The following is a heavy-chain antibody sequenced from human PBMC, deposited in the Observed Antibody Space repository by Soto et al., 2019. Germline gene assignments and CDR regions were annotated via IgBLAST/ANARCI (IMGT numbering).Heavy chain of an antibody. D-gene: IGHD3-3*01. J-gene: IGHJ6*02. CDR2: IFSNDEK. CDR1: GFSLSNARMG. CDR3: ARIRFAGSGAVRNYYYYYGMDV. Sequence: QVTLKESGPVLVKPTETLTLTCTVSGFSLSNARMGVSWIRQPPGKALEWLAHIFSNDEKSYSTSLKSRLTIYNDTYKTKVVLTMTNTDPVDTATYFCARIRFAGSGAVRNYYYYYGMDVWGQGTTVTVSS. V-gene: IGHV2-26*01.